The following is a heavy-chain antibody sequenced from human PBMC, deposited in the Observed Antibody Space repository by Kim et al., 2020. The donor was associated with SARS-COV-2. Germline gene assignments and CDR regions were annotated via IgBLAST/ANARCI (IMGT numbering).Heavy chain of an antibody. CDR3: AKDYLVEMATIFSDPYFDY. CDR2: ISYDGSNK. J-gene: IGHJ4*02. CDR1: GFTFSSYG. D-gene: IGHD5-12*01. V-gene: IGHV3-30*18. Sequence: GGSLRLSCAASGFTFSSYGMHWVRKAPGKGLEWVAVISYDGSNKYYADSVKGRFTISRDNSKNTLYLQMNSLRAEDTAVYYCAKDYLVEMATIFSDPYFDYWGQGTLVTVSS.